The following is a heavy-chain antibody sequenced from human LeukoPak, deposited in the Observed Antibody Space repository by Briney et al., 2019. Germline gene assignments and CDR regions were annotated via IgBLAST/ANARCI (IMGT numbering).Heavy chain of an antibody. Sequence: GGSLRLSCAASGFTFSSYAVHWVRQAPGKGLEWVAVISYDGTNKYYADSMKGRFTISRDNSKNTLYLQMNSLREEDTAVYYCARDGATVVSPALFYYYYYMDVWGKGTTVTVSS. CDR3: ARDGATVVSPALFYYYYYMDV. CDR1: GFTFSSYA. V-gene: IGHV3-30*04. D-gene: IGHD4-23*01. J-gene: IGHJ6*03. CDR2: ISYDGTNK.